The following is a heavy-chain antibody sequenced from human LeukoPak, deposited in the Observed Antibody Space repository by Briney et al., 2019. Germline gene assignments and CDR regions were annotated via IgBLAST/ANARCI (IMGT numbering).Heavy chain of an antibody. D-gene: IGHD6-6*01. CDR2: INHSGST. CDR1: GGSISSSSYY. J-gene: IGHJ6*03. CDR3: ARSKYSSSGYYYYYMDV. Sequence: SETLSLTCTVSGGSISSSSYYWSWIRQPPGKGLEWIGEINHSGSTNYNPSLKSRVTISVDTSKNQFSLKLSSVTAADTAVYYCARSKYSSSGYYYYYMDVWGKGTTVTVSS. V-gene: IGHV4-39*07.